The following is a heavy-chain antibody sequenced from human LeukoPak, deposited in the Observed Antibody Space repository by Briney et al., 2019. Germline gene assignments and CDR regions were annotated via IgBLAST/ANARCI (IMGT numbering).Heavy chain of an antibody. CDR3: AKGEDYYDSSGNLLDY. Sequence: GGSLRLSCAASGFTFSSYAMSWVRQAPGKGLEWVSAISGSGGSTYYADSVKGRFTISRDNSKNTPYLQMNSLRAEDTAAYYCAKGEDYYDSSGNLLDYWGQGTLVTVSS. J-gene: IGHJ4*02. CDR2: ISGSGGST. CDR1: GFTFSSYA. D-gene: IGHD3-22*01. V-gene: IGHV3-23*01.